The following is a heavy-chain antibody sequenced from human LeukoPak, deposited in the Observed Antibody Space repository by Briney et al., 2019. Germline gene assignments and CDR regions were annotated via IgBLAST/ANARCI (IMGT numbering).Heavy chain of an antibody. CDR3: ARFSPRAMGNYFDF. CDR2: IYPRGST. D-gene: IGHD5-24*01. Sequence: PSETLSLTCAVSGGSISSGSYSWSWIRQPPGKGLEWIGYIYPRGSTYYNPSLKSRVTMSLDRSANQSSLNLSSVTAADTAVYYCARFSPRAMGNYFDFWGQGTLVTVSS. J-gene: IGHJ4*02. CDR1: GGSISSGSYS. V-gene: IGHV4-30-2*01.